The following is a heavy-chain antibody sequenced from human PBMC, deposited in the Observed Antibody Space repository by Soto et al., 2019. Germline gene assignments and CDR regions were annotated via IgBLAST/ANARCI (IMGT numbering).Heavy chain of an antibody. V-gene: IGHV4-31*03. Sequence: QVQLQESGPGLVKPSQTLSLTCIVSGDSISSGGYLWTWIRQYPGKGLEWMGYIYHSGTAFYNPSLKSRLTLSVDTSNNQFSLRLSSVTAADTAVYYCARGRGTYTDYWGQGTLVIVSS. CDR1: GDSISSGGYL. CDR3: ARGRGTYTDY. J-gene: IGHJ4*02. D-gene: IGHD1-1*01. CDR2: IYHSGTA.